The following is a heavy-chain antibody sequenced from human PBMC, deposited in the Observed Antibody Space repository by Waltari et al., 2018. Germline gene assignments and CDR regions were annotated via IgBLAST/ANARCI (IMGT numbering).Heavy chain of an antibody. D-gene: IGHD7-27*01. Sequence: QVQLVQSGSELKKPGASMEISCKASGYTFTTQAIHWVRQAPGQGLEWMGWINTKSGNPTYAQDFTGRFVFSLDTSVSTAYLQISSLEAEDTALYFCAKGGTGWPPYFQFWGQGTLVTVSS. CDR3: AKGGTGWPPYFQF. CDR1: GYTFTTQA. J-gene: IGHJ1*01. CDR2: INTKSGNP. V-gene: IGHV7-4-1*02.